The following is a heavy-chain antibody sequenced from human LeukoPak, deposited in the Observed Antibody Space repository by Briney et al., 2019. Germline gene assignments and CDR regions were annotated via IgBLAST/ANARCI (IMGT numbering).Heavy chain of an antibody. CDR3: ARGRNWFDP. CDR1: GFTFSIYS. CDR2: IKQDGSGK. Sequence: GGSLRLSCAASGFTFSIYSMSWVRQAPGKGLEWVANIKQDGSGKYYVDSVKGRFTISRDNAKNSLYLQMNSLGAEDTAVYYCARGRNWFDPWGQGTLVTVSS. J-gene: IGHJ5*02. V-gene: IGHV3-7*01.